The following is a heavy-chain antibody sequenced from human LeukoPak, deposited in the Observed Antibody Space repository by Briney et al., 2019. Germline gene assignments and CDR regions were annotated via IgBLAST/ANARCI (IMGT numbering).Heavy chain of an antibody. CDR2: INRNSGGT. J-gene: IGHJ4*02. CDR3: ARGRFSGYGAD. Sequence: ASVKVSCKAHGYTFTGYYIHWVRQAPGQGLEWMGWINRNSGGTKYAQNFQGRVTITRDTSISTAYMELSRLRSDDTAVYYCARGRFSGYGADWGQGTLVTVCS. V-gene: IGHV1-2*02. D-gene: IGHD5-12*01. CDR1: GYTFTGYY.